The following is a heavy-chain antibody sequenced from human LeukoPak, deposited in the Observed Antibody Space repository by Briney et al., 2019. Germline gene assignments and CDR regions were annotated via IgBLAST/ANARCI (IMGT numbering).Heavy chain of an antibody. CDR2: ISDSGSTI. CDR3: ARDPLDISRWTNAFDI. CDR1: GFTFSSYE. Sequence: GGSLRLSCAASGFTFSSYEMNWVRQAPGKGLEWVSHISDSGSTIYYADSVKGRFTISRDNSKSTLHLQMNGLRAEDTAVYYCARDPLDISRWTNAFDIWGQGTTVIVS. D-gene: IGHD5-12*01. V-gene: IGHV3-48*03. J-gene: IGHJ3*02.